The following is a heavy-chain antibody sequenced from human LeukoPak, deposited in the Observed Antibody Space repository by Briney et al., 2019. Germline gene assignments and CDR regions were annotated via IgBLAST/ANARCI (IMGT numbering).Heavy chain of an antibody. CDR3: AREVYDFWSGYSTVDY. Sequence: PSETLSLTCTVSGGSISSYYWSWIRQPAGKGLEWIGRIYTSGSTNYNPSLKSRVTMSVDTFKNQFSLKLSSVTAADTAVYYCAREVYDFWSGYSTVDYWGQGTLVTVSS. D-gene: IGHD3-3*01. CDR2: IYTSGST. J-gene: IGHJ4*02. CDR1: GGSISSYY. V-gene: IGHV4-4*07.